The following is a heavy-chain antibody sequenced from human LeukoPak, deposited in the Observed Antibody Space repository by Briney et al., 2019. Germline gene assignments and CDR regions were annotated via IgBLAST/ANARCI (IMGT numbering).Heavy chain of an antibody. J-gene: IGHJ4*02. CDR3: AKSPWVGSSGYYDY. Sequence: GGSLRLSCAASGFTFSSYAMSWVRQAPGKGLEWVSAISGSGGSTYYADSVKGRFTISRDNSKNTLYLQMNSLKAEDTAVYYCAKSPWVGSSGYYDYWGQGTLVTVSS. CDR1: GFTFSSYA. V-gene: IGHV3-23*01. CDR2: ISGSGGST. D-gene: IGHD3-22*01.